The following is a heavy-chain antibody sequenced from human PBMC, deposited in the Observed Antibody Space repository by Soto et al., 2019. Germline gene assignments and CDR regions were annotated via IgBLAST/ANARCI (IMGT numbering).Heavy chain of an antibody. CDR2: INHSGST. CDR3: ARDKITGLFDY. CDR1: GGSFSGYY. V-gene: IGHV4-34*01. Sequence: QVQLQQWGAGLLKPSETLSLTCAVYGGSFSGYYWTWIRQPPGTGLEWIGEINHSGSTNYNPSLKSRVTISVDTSKHQFSLKLTSVTAAYTAVYYCARDKITGLFDYCGQGTLVTVSS. D-gene: IGHD2-8*02. J-gene: IGHJ4*02.